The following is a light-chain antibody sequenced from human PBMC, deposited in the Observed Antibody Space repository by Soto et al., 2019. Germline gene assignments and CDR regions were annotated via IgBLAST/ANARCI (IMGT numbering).Light chain of an antibody. J-gene: IGLJ2*01. CDR1: SSDVGSYNL. Sequence: QSALTQPASVSGSPGQSITISCTGTSSDVGSYNLVSWYQHHPGKAPKLMIYEGSRRPSGVSNRFSGSKSGNTASLTISGLQAEDEADYFCCSYAGRNNLLFGGGTQLTVL. V-gene: IGLV2-23*01. CDR3: CSYAGRNNLL. CDR2: EGS.